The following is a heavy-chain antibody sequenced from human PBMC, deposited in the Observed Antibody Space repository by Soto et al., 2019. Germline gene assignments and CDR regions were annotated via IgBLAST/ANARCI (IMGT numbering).Heavy chain of an antibody. D-gene: IGHD6-6*01. V-gene: IGHV3-30-3*01. J-gene: IGHJ4*02. CDR3: ARGRAEYSSSSADY. Sequence: PGGSLRLSCAASGFTFSSYAMHWVRQAPGKGLEWVAVISYDGSNKYYADSVKGRFTISRDNSKNTLYLQMNSLRAEDTAVYYCARGRAEYSSSSADYWGQGALVTVSS. CDR1: GFTFSSYA. CDR2: ISYDGSNK.